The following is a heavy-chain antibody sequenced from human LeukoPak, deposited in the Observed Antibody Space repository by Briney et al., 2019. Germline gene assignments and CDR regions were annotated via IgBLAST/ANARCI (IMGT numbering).Heavy chain of an antibody. V-gene: IGHV3-53*01. CDR2: IYNDGNT. CDR1: GFTVSTNH. CDR3: ARGREVVTAKAQMDV. D-gene: IGHD2-21*02. J-gene: IGHJ6*03. Sequence: GGSLRLSCAVSGFTVSTNHMSWVRQAPGRGLEWVSVIYNDGNTYYTDSVKGRFTISRDNSKNTVFLQMNSLRVEDTAVYYCARGREVVTAKAQMDVWGKGTTVTVSS.